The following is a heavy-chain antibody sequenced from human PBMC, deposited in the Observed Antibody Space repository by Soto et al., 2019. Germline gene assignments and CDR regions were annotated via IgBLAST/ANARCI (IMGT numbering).Heavy chain of an antibody. J-gene: IGHJ5*02. D-gene: IGHD1-26*01. V-gene: IGHV1-69*01. CDR2: IIPIFGTA. Sequence: QVQLVQSGAEVKKPGSSVKVSCKASGGTFSSYAISWVRQAPGQGLEWMGGIIPIFGTANYAQKFQGRFTITADESTTTAYMELSSLRSEDTAVYYCAEGGGSYGRNWFDPWGQGTLVTVSS. CDR3: AEGGGSYGRNWFDP. CDR1: GGTFSSYA.